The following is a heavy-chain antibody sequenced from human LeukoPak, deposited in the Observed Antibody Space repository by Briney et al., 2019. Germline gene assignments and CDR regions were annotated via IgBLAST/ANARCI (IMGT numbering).Heavy chain of an antibody. D-gene: IGHD5-12*01. CDR1: GFTFSSYD. J-gene: IGHJ6*03. Sequence: GGSLRLSCAASGFTFSSYDMSWVRQAPGKGLEWVAFIRYDGSNKYYADSVKGRFTISRDNSKDTLYLQMKSLRAEDTAVYYCAKGGGYEAQYYYYYLDVWGKGTTVTISS. CDR3: AKGGGYEAQYYYYYLDV. V-gene: IGHV3-30*02. CDR2: IRYDGSNK.